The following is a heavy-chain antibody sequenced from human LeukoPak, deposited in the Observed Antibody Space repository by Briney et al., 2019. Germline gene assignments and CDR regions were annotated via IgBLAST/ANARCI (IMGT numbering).Heavy chain of an antibody. Sequence: ASVKVSCKASGYTFTSYAMNWVRQAPGQGLEWMGWINTNTGNPTYAQGFTGRLVFSLDTSVSTAYLQISSLKAEDTAVYYCARSHSDDFWSGYYDNDAFDIWGQGTMVTVSS. CDR2: INTNTGNP. CDR3: ARSHSDDFWSGYYDNDAFDI. J-gene: IGHJ3*02. V-gene: IGHV7-4-1*02. D-gene: IGHD3-3*01. CDR1: GYTFTSYA.